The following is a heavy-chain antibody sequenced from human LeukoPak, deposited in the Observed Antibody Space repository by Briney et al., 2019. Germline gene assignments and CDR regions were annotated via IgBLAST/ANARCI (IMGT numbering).Heavy chain of an antibody. CDR1: GYTFTSYG. V-gene: IGHV1-18*01. D-gene: IGHD3-10*01. CDR2: ISTYNGNA. CDR3: AREGAMVRGVRGSNWFDP. J-gene: IGHJ5*02. Sequence: ASVKVSCKASGYTFTSYGISWVRQAPGQGLEWMGWISTYNGNANYAQKLQGRVTVTTDTSTSTAYMELRSLESDDTAVYYCAREGAMVRGVRGSNWFDPWGQGTLVTVSS.